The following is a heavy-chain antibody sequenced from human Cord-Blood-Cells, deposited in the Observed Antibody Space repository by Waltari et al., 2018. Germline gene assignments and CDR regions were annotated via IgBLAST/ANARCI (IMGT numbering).Heavy chain of an antibody. CDR2: IYYSGST. Sequence: QVQLQESGPGLVKPSETLSLTCTVSGGSISSHYWSWIRQPPGKGLEWIGYIYYSGSTNYHPSLASRVTISVDTSKNPFSLKLSSVTAADTAVYYCARVSAATEPDAFDIWGQGTMVTVSS. V-gene: IGHV4-59*11. D-gene: IGHD6-13*01. J-gene: IGHJ3*02. CDR3: ARVSAATEPDAFDI. CDR1: GGSISSHY.